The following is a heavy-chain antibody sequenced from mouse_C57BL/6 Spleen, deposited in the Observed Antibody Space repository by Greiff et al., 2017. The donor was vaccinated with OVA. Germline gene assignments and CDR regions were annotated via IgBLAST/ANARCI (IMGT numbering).Heavy chain of an antibody. CDR3: ARKYDYDGVDAMDY. J-gene: IGHJ4*01. CDR2: INPNNGGT. CDR1: GYTFTDYY. D-gene: IGHD2-4*01. V-gene: IGHV1-26*01. Sequence: EVQLQQSGPELVKPGASVKISCKASGYTFTDYYMNWVKQSHGKSLEWIGDINPNNGGTSYNQKFKGKATLTVDKSSSTAYMELRSLTSEDSAVYYCARKYDYDGVDAMDYWGQGTSVTVSS.